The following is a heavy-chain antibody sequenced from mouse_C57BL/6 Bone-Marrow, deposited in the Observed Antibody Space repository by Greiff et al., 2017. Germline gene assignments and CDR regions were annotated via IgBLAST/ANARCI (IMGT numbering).Heavy chain of an antibody. Sequence: VQLQQPGTELVKPGASVKLSCKASGYTFTSYWMHWVKQRPGQGLEWIGNINPSNGGTNYNEKFKSKATLSVAKSYSTAYMQLSSLTSEDSAVYYCARIYYYGSSFDYWGQGTTLTVSS. CDR3: ARIYYYGSSFDY. D-gene: IGHD1-1*01. CDR2: INPSNGGT. J-gene: IGHJ2*01. CDR1: GYTFTSYW. V-gene: IGHV1-53*01.